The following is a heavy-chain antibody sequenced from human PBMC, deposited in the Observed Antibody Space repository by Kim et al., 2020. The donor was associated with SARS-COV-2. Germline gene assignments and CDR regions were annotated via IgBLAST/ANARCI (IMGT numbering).Heavy chain of an antibody. V-gene: IGHV4-39*01. CDR1: GGSISSSSYY. CDR2: IYYSGST. CDR3: ARHFSGDCSSTSCYEGYYYYYGMDV. D-gene: IGHD2-2*01. Sequence: SETLSLTCTVSGGSISSSSYYWGWIRQPPGKGLEWIGSIYYSGSTYYNPSLKSRVTISVDTSKNQFSLKLSSVTAADTAVYYCARHFSGDCSSTSCYEGYYYYYGMDVWGRGTTVTVSS. J-gene: IGHJ6*02.